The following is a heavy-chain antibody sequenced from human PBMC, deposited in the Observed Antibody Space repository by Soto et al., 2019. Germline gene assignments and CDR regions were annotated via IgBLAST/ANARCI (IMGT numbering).Heavy chain of an antibody. CDR3: AKGYVYSSGWESKTTDYYFDY. V-gene: IGHV3-23*01. CDR1: GFTFSSYA. CDR2: ISGSGGST. J-gene: IGHJ4*02. Sequence: GGSLRLSCAASGFTFSSYAMSWVRQAPGKGLEWVSAISGSGGSTYYADSVKGRFTISRDNSKNTLYLQMNSLRAEDTAVYYCAKGYVYSSGWESKTTDYYFDYWGQGTLVTVSS. D-gene: IGHD6-19*01.